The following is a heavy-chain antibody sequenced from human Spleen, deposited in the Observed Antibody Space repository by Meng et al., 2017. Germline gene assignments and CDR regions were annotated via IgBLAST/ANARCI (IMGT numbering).Heavy chain of an antibody. V-gene: IGHV2-26*01. CDR1: GFPISNDIMG. J-gene: IGHJ5*02. CDR3: AQMRKVEHDFWSDSYMNWFDP. D-gene: IGHD3-3*01. Sequence: SGPTLVKPTETLTLTCTVSGFPISNDIMGVSWIRQPPGKALEWLAHIFSKDEKSFSRSLKSRLTISEDTSKRQVVLTMTNMHPADTATYYCAQMRKVEHDFWSDSYMNWFDPWGQGTLVTVSS. CDR2: IFSKDEK.